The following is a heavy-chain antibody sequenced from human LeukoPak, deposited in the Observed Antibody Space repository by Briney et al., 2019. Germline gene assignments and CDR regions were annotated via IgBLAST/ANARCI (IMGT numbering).Heavy chain of an antibody. CDR1: GGSISSYY. Sequence: PSETLSLTCTVSGGSISSYYWSWIRQPPGKGLEWIGYIYYGGTAIYNPSLKSRVTISVDTSKNQISLKLNSVTAADTAVYYCARAHRDGYNYHGDFDYWGRGALVTVSS. CDR2: IYYGGTA. CDR3: ARAHRDGYNYHGDFDY. V-gene: IGHV4-59*01. D-gene: IGHD5-24*01. J-gene: IGHJ4*02.